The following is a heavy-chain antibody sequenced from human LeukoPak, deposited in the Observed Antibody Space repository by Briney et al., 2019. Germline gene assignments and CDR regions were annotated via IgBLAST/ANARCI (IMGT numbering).Heavy chain of an antibody. D-gene: IGHD3-22*01. CDR3: AREASTYYYYSSGHYPNWFDP. CDR2: IYTSGST. CDR1: GGSISSYY. J-gene: IGHJ5*02. Sequence: SETLSLTCTVSGGSISSYYWSWIRQPAGKGLEWIGRIYTSGSTNYNPSLKSRVTMSVDTSKNQFSLKLSSVTAADTAVYYCAREASTYYYYSSGHYPNWFDPWGQGTLVTVSS. V-gene: IGHV4-4*07.